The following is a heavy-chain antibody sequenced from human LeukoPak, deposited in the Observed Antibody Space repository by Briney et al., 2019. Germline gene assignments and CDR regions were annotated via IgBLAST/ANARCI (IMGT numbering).Heavy chain of an antibody. CDR3: ARAVKSDIAARRGRYYGMDV. Sequence: ASVKVSCKASGYTFTSYDINWVRQATGQGLERMGWMNPNSGNTGYAQKFQGRVTMTRNTSISTAYMELSSLRSEDTAVYYCARAVKSDIAARRGRYYGMDVWGQGTTVTVSS. CDR1: GYTFTSYD. D-gene: IGHD6-6*01. V-gene: IGHV1-8*01. CDR2: MNPNSGNT. J-gene: IGHJ6*02.